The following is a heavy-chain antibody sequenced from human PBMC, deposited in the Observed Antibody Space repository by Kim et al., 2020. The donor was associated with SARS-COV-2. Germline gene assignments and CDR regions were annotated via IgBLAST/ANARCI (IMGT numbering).Heavy chain of an antibody. CDR2: K. Sequence: KYYAKAVKGRFPISRDVSKNALYLQINDLTSEETSLYYCATMHFDGGGIESWGQGALVIVSS. J-gene: IGHJ4*02. CDR3: ATMHFDGGGIES. V-gene: IGHV3-30*01. D-gene: IGHD3-9*01.